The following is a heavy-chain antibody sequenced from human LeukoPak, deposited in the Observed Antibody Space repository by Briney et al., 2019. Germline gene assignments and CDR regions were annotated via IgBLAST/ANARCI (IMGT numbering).Heavy chain of an antibody. CDR2: IITGGSAI. V-gene: IGHV3-48*01. CDR3: ARDMFDSSGYYFDY. J-gene: IGHJ4*02. CDR1: GFTFSSYC. D-gene: IGHD3-22*01. Sequence: GGSLRLSCAASGFTFSSYCMNWVRQAPGKGLEWVSYIITGGSAIYYADSVKGRFTISRDNAKNSLSLQMNSLRAEDTAVYYCARDMFDSSGYYFDYWGQGTLVTVSS.